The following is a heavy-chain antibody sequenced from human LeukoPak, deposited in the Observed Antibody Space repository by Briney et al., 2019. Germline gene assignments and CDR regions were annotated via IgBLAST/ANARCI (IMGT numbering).Heavy chain of an antibody. V-gene: IGHV3-7*03. Sequence: GGSLRPSCAVSGFNFRDHWMDWVCQAPGKGLEWVGHIKNDGSETYYLDSLKGRFSISRDNTNNALYLQMNSLRVEDTAVYYCVKNDGWFHLAQWGQGTLVTVSS. CDR1: GFNFRDHW. D-gene: IGHD6-19*01. CDR2: IKNDGSET. CDR3: VKNDGWFHLAQ. J-gene: IGHJ4*02.